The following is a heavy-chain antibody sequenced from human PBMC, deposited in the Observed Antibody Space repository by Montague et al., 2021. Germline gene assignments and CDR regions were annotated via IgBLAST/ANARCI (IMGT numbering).Heavy chain of an antibody. J-gene: IGHJ4*02. CDR1: GGSISSSPFY. Sequence: SETLSLTCTVSGGSISSSPFYWGWIRQSPGKRLEWIGSNYYRGNTYYNPSLKSRVSLSIDTSKNQFSLEMTSVTAADTAVYYCARAGPRTYGVDSLDYWGQGALVTVSS. CDR2: NYYRGNT. V-gene: IGHV4-39*01. CDR3: ARAGPRTYGVDSLDY. D-gene: IGHD3-10*01.